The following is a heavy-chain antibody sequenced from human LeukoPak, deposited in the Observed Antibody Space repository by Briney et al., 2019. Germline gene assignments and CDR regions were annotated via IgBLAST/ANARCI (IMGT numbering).Heavy chain of an antibody. CDR3: ARGPYYYMDV. J-gene: IGHJ6*03. CDR1: GGSISSHY. V-gene: IGHV4-4*09. CDR2: IYARGTT. Sequence: SETLSLTCTVSGGSISSHYWSWIRQPPGKGLEWIGYIYARGTTRYNPSLKSRVTISLDTSKTQFSLSLSSVTAADTAVYYCARGPYYYMDVWGIGTTVTVSS. D-gene: IGHD3-10*01.